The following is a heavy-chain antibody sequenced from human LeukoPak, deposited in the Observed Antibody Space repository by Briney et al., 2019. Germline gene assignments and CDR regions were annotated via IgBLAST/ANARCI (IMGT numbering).Heavy chain of an antibody. CDR2: IWYVGTNK. V-gene: IGHV3-33*01. Sequence: GRSLRLSCAASGFTFSTYGMHWVRQAPGKGLEWLALIWYVGTNKYYADSVKGRLTVSRDNSKNTLFLQMNSLRAEDTAVYYCATHEPNPTMAAPFNYWGPGTQVTVSS. CDR1: GFTFSTYG. CDR3: ATHEPNPTMAAPFNY. D-gene: IGHD3-10*01. J-gene: IGHJ4*02.